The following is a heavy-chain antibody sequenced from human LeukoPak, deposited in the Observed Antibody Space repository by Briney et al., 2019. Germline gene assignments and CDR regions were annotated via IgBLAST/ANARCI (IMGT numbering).Heavy chain of an antibody. CDR2: IYYSGST. D-gene: IGHD2-21*01. CDR3: ARVRGSLVVVN. Sequence: SETLSLTCTVSGGSISSYYWSWIRQPPGKGLEWIGYIYYSGSTNYNPSPKSRVTISVDTSKNQFPLKLSSVTAADTAVYYCARVRGSLVVVNWGQGTLVTVSS. J-gene: IGHJ4*02. V-gene: IGHV4-59*01. CDR1: GGSISSYY.